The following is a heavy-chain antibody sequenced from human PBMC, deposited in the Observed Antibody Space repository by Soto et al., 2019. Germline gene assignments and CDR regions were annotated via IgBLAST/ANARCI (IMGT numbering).Heavy chain of an antibody. D-gene: IGHD4-4*01. CDR3: ASGVTTVTQDY. CDR2: MNPNSGYT. CDR1: GYTFTRYD. J-gene: IGHJ4*02. Sequence: QVQLVQSGAEVKKPGASVKVSCKASGYTFTRYDINWVRQANGQGLEWMGWMNPNSGYTGYAQKFQGRVTMTRNTSISTAYMELSSLRSEDTAVYYCASGVTTVTQDYWGQVTLVTVSS. V-gene: IGHV1-8*01.